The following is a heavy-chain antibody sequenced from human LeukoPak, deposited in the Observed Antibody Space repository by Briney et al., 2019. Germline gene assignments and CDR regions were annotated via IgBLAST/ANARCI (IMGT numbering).Heavy chain of an antibody. J-gene: IGHJ4*02. V-gene: IGHV3-30*14. Sequence: PGGSLRLSCAASGFTFSSYAMHWVRQAPGKGLEWVAVISYDGSNKYYADSVKGRFTISRDNSKNTLYLQMGSLRAEDMAVYYCARYIGIRGFDYWGQGTLVTVSS. CDR1: GFTFSSYA. CDR3: ARYIGIRGFDY. CDR2: ISYDGSNK. D-gene: IGHD5-12*01.